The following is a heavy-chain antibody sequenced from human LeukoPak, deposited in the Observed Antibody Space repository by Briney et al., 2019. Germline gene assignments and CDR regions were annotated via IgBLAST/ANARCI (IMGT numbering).Heavy chain of an antibody. Sequence: PSETLSLTCTVSGGSISSDCWSWIRQPPGKGLEWIGYIYYSGSTNYNPSLKSRVTISVDTSKNQFSLKLSSVTAADTAVYYCARDRGYCSGGSCYRWFDPWGQGTLSPSPQ. CDR1: GGSISSDC. CDR2: IYYSGST. V-gene: IGHV4-59*01. J-gene: IGHJ5*02. D-gene: IGHD2-15*01. CDR3: ARDRGYCSGGSCYRWFDP.